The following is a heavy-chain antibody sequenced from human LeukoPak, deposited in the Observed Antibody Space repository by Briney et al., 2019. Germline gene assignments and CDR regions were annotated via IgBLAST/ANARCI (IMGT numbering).Heavy chain of an antibody. Sequence: GGSLRLSCAASGFTFSTYAMSWVRQAPGKGLEWVSAISGSDTGTYYADSVKGRFTISRDNAKNSLYLQMNSLRAEDTAVYYCAELGITMIGGVWGKGTTVTISP. J-gene: IGHJ6*04. D-gene: IGHD3-10*02. V-gene: IGHV3-23*01. CDR3: AELGITMIGGV. CDR2: ISGSDTGT. CDR1: GFTFSTYA.